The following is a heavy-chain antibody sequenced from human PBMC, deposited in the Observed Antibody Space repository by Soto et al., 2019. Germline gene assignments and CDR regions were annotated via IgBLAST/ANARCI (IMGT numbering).Heavy chain of an antibody. CDR2: FDPEDGET. D-gene: IGHD3-3*01. J-gene: IGHJ4*02. CDR3: ATSAIFGVVQARYFDY. Sequence: ASVKVSFKVSGYTLTELSMHWVRQAPGKGLEWMGGFDPEDGETIYAQKFQGRVTMTEDTSTDTAYMELSSLRSEDTAVYYCATSAIFGVVQARYFDYWGQGTLVTVSS. V-gene: IGHV1-24*01. CDR1: GYTLTELS.